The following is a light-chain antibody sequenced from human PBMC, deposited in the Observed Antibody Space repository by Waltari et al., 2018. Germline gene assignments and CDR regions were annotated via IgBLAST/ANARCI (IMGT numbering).Light chain of an antibody. Sequence: QSVLTQPPSVSGAPGQTVTISCTGSSSNIGSGYDVHWYQQLPRRAPKLRIYVERERPSGVPDRFSASRSGTSASLAITGLRPDDEADYYCQSYDSSLNGRVFGGGTRVTVL. CDR2: VER. J-gene: IGLJ3*02. CDR3: QSYDSSLNGRV. CDR1: SSNIGSGYD. V-gene: IGLV1-40*01.